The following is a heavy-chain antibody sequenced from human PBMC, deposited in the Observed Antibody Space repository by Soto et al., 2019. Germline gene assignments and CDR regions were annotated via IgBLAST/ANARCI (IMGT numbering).Heavy chain of an antibody. V-gene: IGHV1-69*01. Sequence: QVQLVQSGAEVKKPGSSVKVSCKASGGTFSSYAISWVRQAPGQGLEWMGGIIPIFGTANYAQKFQGRVTITADESTSTAYMELSSLRSEDTAVYYCVSGRDCSSTSCYRSYYYYGMDVWGQGTTVTVSS. CDR1: GGTFSSYA. D-gene: IGHD2-2*02. CDR3: VSGRDCSSTSCYRSYYYYGMDV. J-gene: IGHJ6*02. CDR2: IIPIFGTA.